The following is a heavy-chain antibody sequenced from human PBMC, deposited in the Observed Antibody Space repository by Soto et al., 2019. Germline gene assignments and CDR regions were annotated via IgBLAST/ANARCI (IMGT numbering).Heavy chain of an antibody. CDR1: GYTFTSYD. Sequence: GASVKVSCKASGYTFTSYDINWVRQATGQGLEWMGWMNPNSGNTGYAQKFQDRVTMTIDTSIGTADMESRSLTSDDTAIYYCAKNGQPPYYYYGLDVWGQGTKVTVSS. V-gene: IGHV1-8*01. CDR3: AKNGQPPYYYYGLDV. CDR2: MNPNSGNT. D-gene: IGHD2-8*01. J-gene: IGHJ6*02.